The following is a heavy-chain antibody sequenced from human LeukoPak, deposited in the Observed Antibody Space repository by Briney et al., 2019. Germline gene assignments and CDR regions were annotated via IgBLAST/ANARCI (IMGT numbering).Heavy chain of an antibody. CDR2: ISYDGSNK. D-gene: IGHD6-19*01. V-gene: IGHV3-30*03. Sequence: GGSLRLSCAASGFTFSSYGMHWVRQAPGKGLEWVAVISYDGSNKYYADSVKGRFTISRDNAKNSLYLQMNSLRAEDTALYYCARVSDISVAAYFDYWGQGTLVTVSS. CDR3: ARVSDISVAAYFDY. CDR1: GFTFSSYG. J-gene: IGHJ4*02.